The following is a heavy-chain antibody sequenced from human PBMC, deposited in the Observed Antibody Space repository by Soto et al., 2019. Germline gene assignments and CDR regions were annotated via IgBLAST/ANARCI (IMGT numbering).Heavy chain of an antibody. CDR2: INAGNGNT. Sequence: ASVKVSCKASGYTFTSYAMHWVRQAPGQRLEWMGWINAGNGNTKYSQKFQGRVTITRDTSASTAYMELSSLRSEDTAVYYCAAERLRRWELLRGSFDYWGQGTLVTVSS. D-gene: IGHD1-26*01. CDR3: AAERLRRWELLRGSFDY. CDR1: GYTFTSYA. V-gene: IGHV1-3*01. J-gene: IGHJ4*02.